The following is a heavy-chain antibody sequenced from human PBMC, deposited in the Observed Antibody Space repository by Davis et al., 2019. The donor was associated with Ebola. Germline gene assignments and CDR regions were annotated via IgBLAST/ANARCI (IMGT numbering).Heavy chain of an antibody. CDR3: ARGREDYLDY. CDR1: GFTLSIYT. CDR2: ISSDGRNK. J-gene: IGHJ4*02. V-gene: IGHV3-30*09. Sequence: PGGSLRLSCAASGFTLSIYTMHWVRQAPGKGLEWVAAISSDGRNKHYADSVRGRVVISRDTSKDTLYLPMSGLRVEDTAVYYCARGREDYLDYWGQGTLVTVSS. D-gene: IGHD1-26*01.